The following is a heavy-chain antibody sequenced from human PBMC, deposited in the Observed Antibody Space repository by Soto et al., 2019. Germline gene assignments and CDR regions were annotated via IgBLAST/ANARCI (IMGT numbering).Heavy chain of an antibody. D-gene: IGHD6-13*01. V-gene: IGHV4-4*02. CDR1: DGSTSSSNW. CDR3: ARSPSSSWYGGGAFDI. Sequence: SETLSLTCTVSDGSTSSSNWWSWVRQPPGKGLEWIGEIYHSGSTNYNPSLQSRVTISVDKSENQFSLKMRSVTAADTAVYYCARSPSSSWYGGGAFDIWGQGTMVTVSS. CDR2: IYHSGST. J-gene: IGHJ3*02.